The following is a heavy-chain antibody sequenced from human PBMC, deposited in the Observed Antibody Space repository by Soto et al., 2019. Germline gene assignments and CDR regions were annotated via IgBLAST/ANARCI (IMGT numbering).Heavy chain of an antibody. CDR2: ISAYNGNT. V-gene: IGHV1-18*01. Sequence: ASVKVSCKASGYTFRNFGISWVRQAPGQGLEWMGWISAYNGNTNYAQKLQGRVTMTTDTSTSTAYMELRSLRSDDTAVYYCARDPVDIVVVPAARLYYYYYGMDVWGQGTTVTVSS. J-gene: IGHJ6*02. D-gene: IGHD2-2*03. CDR3: ARDPVDIVVVPAARLYYYYYGMDV. CDR1: GYTFRNFG.